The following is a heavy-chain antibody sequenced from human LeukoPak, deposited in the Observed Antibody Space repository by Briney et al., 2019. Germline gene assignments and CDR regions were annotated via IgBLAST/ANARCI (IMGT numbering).Heavy chain of an antibody. Sequence: PGGSLRLSCAASGFTFSSYAMSWVRQAPGKGLEWVSAISGSVGSTYYADSVKGRFTISRDNSKNTLYLQMNSLRAEDTAVYYCAKDLYCSGGSCYRTVTDAFDIWGQGTMVTVSS. D-gene: IGHD2-15*01. CDR2: ISGSVGST. CDR1: GFTFSSYA. V-gene: IGHV3-23*01. J-gene: IGHJ3*02. CDR3: AKDLYCSGGSCYRTVTDAFDI.